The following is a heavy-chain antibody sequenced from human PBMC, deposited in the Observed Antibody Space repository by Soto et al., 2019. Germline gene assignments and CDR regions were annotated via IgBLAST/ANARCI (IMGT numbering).Heavy chain of an antibody. V-gene: IGHV3-23*01. CDR2: ISGNGATI. CDR1: GFTFSSFA. D-gene: IGHD2-15*01. Sequence: GGSLRLSCAASGFTFSSFAMTWVRQVPGKGLEWVSTISGNGATIFYADSVKGRFTISRDNPKNTLFLQMNGLRAEDTAVYYCAKDRPRDYSATGPKGAWFDPWGQGTLVTVSS. J-gene: IGHJ5*02. CDR3: AKDRPRDYSATGPKGAWFDP.